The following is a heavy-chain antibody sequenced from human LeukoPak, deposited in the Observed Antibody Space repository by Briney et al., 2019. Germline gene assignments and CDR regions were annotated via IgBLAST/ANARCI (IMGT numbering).Heavy chain of an antibody. D-gene: IGHD3-10*01. Sequence: GGSLRLSCAASGFTFSSYAMHWVRQAPGKGLEWVAVMSYDGYNKYYADSVRGRFTISRDNSKNTLFLQMNGLRAEDTAVYYCARDFSGSSRVDYWGQGTLVTVSS. CDR2: MSYDGYNK. CDR1: GFTFSSYA. V-gene: IGHV3-30-3*01. CDR3: ARDFSGSSRVDY. J-gene: IGHJ4*02.